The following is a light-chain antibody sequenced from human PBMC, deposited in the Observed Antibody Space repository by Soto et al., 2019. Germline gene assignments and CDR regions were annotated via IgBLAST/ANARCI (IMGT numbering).Light chain of an antibody. CDR3: QQYHGWPIT. Sequence: EIVMTQSPATMSVSPGEGATVSCRASQSVSSHLAWYQHKPGQAPRLLFYDASTRSTGIPARCSGSGSGTEFPLTISSLQSEDFAVYFWQQYHGWPITFGQGTRLEIK. CDR1: QSVSSH. J-gene: IGKJ5*01. CDR2: DAS. V-gene: IGKV3-15*01.